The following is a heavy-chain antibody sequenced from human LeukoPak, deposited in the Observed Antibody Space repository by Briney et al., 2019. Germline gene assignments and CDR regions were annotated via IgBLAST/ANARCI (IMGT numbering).Heavy chain of an antibody. CDR3: ARDLLIAVAGPRRSYYYGMDV. V-gene: IGHV3-48*02. Sequence: GGSLRLSCAASGFTFSSYSMNWVRQAPGKGLEWVSYISSSSSTIYYADSVKGRSTISRDNAKNSLYLQMNSLRDEDTAVYYCARDLLIAVAGPRRSYYYGMDVWGQGTTVTVSS. CDR1: GFTFSSYS. J-gene: IGHJ6*02. CDR2: ISSSSSTI. D-gene: IGHD6-19*01.